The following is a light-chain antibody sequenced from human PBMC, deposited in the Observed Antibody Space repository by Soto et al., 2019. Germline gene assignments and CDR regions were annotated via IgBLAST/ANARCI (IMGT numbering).Light chain of an antibody. CDR2: TAS. V-gene: IGKV1-27*01. CDR1: QGITNY. Sequence: DIQMTQSPSSLSASVGDRVTITCRASQGITNYLAWYQQKPGKAPKLLIHTASTLQPGDPSRFSGSGAGTDFTFIISSLQPEDVATYYCQKYKSAPWTFGQGTKVEIK. CDR3: QKYKSAPWT. J-gene: IGKJ1*01.